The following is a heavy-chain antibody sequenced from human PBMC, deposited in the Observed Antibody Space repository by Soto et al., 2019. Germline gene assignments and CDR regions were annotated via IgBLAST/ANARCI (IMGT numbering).Heavy chain of an antibody. Sequence: EVHLLESGGGLVQPGGSLRVSCAASGFTFSSYAMTWVRQAPGKGLEWVSGISGSGGTKYYADSVRGRFSISRDNSQNTLYLQMSSLRAEDTAIYYCAKDSMASGYDDYFDFWGQGTPVTVSS. V-gene: IGHV3-23*01. CDR2: ISGSGGTK. D-gene: IGHD5-12*01. J-gene: IGHJ4*02. CDR1: GFTFSSYA. CDR3: AKDSMASGYDDYFDF.